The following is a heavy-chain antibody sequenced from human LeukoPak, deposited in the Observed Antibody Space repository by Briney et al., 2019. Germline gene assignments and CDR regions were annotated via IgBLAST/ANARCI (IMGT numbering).Heavy chain of an antibody. CDR1: GGTFSSYA. V-gene: IGHV1-69*04. J-gene: IGHJ5*02. Sequence: ASVKVSCKASGGTFSSYAISWARQAPGQGLEWMGRIIPIFGIANYAQKFQGRVTITADKSTSTADMELSSLRSEDTAVYYCAAGVDVLVPDGGWFDPWGQGTLVTVSS. CDR3: AAGVDVLVPDGGWFDP. D-gene: IGHD2-2*01. CDR2: IIPIFGIA.